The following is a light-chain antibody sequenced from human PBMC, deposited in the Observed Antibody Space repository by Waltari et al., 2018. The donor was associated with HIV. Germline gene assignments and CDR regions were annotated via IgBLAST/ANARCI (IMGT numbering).Light chain of an antibody. V-gene: IGKV4-1*01. J-gene: IGKJ2*01. CDR3: QQYYSSPYT. CDR2: WAS. CDR1: QRILSSSQKKNY. Sequence: IVMTETPDSLATPLVARGAITCKTSQRILSSSQKKNYLAWYQQKPGQPPKLLIYWASTRESGVPDRFSGSGSGTDFTLTISSLQAEDVAVYYCQQYYSSPYTFGQGTKLEIK.